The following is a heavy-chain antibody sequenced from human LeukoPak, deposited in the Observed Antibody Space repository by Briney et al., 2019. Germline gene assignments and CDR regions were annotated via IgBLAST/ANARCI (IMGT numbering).Heavy chain of an antibody. V-gene: IGHV3-23*01. CDR2: TSRSGGTT. D-gene: IGHD2-2*01. CDR3: ARDLPPAPWNGMDV. Sequence: GGSLRLSCAASGFTFSNYAMNWVRQAPGKGLEWVSTTSRSGGTTSYADSVKGRFTISRDNSKNTLYLQMNSLRPEDTAVYYCARDLPPAPWNGMDVWGQGTTVTVSS. CDR1: GFTFSNYA. J-gene: IGHJ6*02.